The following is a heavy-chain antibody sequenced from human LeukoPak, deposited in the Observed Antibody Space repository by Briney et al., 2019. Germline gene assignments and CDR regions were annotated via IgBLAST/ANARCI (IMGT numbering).Heavy chain of an antibody. CDR2: INGDGSST. J-gene: IGHJ4*02. Sequence: GGSLSLSCAASGFSFSSSWMHWVRQGPGKGLVWVSRINGDGSSTTYADSVQGRFTISRNNAKNTLYLQMNSLRAEDTAVYYCARTDNLDYWGQGSLVTVSS. D-gene: IGHD5-24*01. V-gene: IGHV3-74*01. CDR3: ARTDNLDY. CDR1: GFSFSSSW.